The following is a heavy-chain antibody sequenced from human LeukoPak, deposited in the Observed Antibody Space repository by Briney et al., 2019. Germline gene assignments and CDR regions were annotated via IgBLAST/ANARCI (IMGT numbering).Heavy chain of an antibody. CDR3: AGRGGSSGWYTYDAFDI. Sequence: SGGSLRLSCAASGFTFSSYAMHWVRQAPGKGLEWVAVISYDGSNKYYADSVKGRFTISRDNSKNTLYLQMNSLRAEDTAVYYCAGRGGSSGWYTYDAFDIWGQGTMVTVSS. D-gene: IGHD6-19*01. CDR2: ISYDGSNK. J-gene: IGHJ3*02. V-gene: IGHV3-30*04. CDR1: GFTFSSYA.